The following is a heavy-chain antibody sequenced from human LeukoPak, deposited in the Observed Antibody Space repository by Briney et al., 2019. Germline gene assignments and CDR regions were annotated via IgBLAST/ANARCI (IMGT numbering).Heavy chain of an antibody. CDR1: GLTFSNYG. J-gene: IGHJ6*03. D-gene: IGHD2-2*01. CDR2: IRYDGRNK. Sequence: RTGGSLRLSCAAAGLTFSNYGMHWVRQAPGKGLQWVAYIRYDGRNKYSADSVKGRFTISRDNSKNTLYLQMNSLRAEDTAVYYCAKAGCSSTSCFYYYYYYMDVWGKGTTVTVSS. V-gene: IGHV3-30*02. CDR3: AKAGCSSTSCFYYYYYYMDV.